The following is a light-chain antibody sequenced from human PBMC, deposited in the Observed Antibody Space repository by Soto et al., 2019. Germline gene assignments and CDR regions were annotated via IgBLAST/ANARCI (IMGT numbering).Light chain of an antibody. CDR1: QTISRW. V-gene: IGKV1-5*01. J-gene: IGKJ5*01. CDR2: DAS. Sequence: DIQLTQTPSTLSASVGDEFTITCRASQTISRWLAWYQQKPGRAPKLLIYDASTLESGVPSRFSGSGSETEFTPTISRLQPDDFATYFCHSRAFGQGTRLEIK. CDR3: HSRA.